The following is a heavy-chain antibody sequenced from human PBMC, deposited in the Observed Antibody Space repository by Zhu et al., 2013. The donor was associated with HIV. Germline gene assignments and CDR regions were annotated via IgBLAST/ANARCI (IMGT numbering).Heavy chain of an antibody. CDR3: TRGLSGAPRGMDV. CDR2: ISTYNDNT. D-gene: IGHD1-26*01. J-gene: IGHJ6*02. Sequence: QVQLVQSGGEVKKPGASVKVSCKASGYAFTLYGITWVRQAPGQGLEWMGWISTYNDNTNYAQNLQDRVTMTSDTSTNTAYMELRRLRSDDTAVYYCTRGLSGAPRGMDVWGQGTTVTVSS. CDR1: GYAFTLYG. V-gene: IGHV1-18*01.